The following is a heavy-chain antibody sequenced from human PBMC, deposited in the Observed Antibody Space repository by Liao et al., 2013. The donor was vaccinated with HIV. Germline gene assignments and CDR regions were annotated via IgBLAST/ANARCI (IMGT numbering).Heavy chain of an antibody. V-gene: IGHV4-61*02. D-gene: IGHD2-2*01. CDR2: IYTSGST. CDR1: GGSISSGSYY. J-gene: IGHJ6*03. Sequence: QVQLQESGPGLVKPSQTLSLTCTVSGGSISSGSYYWSWIRQPAGKGLEWIGRIYTSGSTNYNPSLKSRVTISVDTSKNQFSLKLSSVTAADTAVYYCASEAAIAYYYYMDVWGKGTTVTVSS. CDR3: ASEAAIAYYYYMDV.